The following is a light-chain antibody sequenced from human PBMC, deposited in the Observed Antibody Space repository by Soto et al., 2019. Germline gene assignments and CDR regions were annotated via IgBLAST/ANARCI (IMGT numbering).Light chain of an antibody. Sequence: QLVLTQPPSASGTPGQRVTISCSGSSSSIGSNTVNWYQQLPGTAPKLLIYSNNQRPSGVPDRFSGSKSGTSASLAISGLQSEDEADYYCAAWDDSLNGPVFGRGTKLTVL. J-gene: IGLJ2*01. V-gene: IGLV1-44*01. CDR1: SSSIGSNT. CDR2: SNN. CDR3: AAWDDSLNGPV.